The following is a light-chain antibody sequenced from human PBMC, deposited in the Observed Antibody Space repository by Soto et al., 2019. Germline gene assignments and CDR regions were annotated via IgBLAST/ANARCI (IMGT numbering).Light chain of an antibody. CDR3: QQLSFYPFT. V-gene: IGKV1-9*01. J-gene: IGKJ4*01. CDR1: RDISGH. CDR2: EVS. Sequence: DIQLTQSPSFLSASIGDRVTITCPASRDISGHLAWYQQLPGKAPNLLIYEVSTLQGGVPSRFIGRGSGTELTLTISSLQSEDSATYYCQQLSFYPFTFGGGTKVELK.